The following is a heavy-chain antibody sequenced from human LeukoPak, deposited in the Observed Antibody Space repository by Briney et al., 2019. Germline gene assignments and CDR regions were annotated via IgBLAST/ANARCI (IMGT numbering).Heavy chain of an antibody. D-gene: IGHD3-22*01. Sequence: SQNLSLTCAISGDSVSSNSAAWNWIRQSPSRGLEWLGRTYYRSKWYNDYAVSVKSRITINPDTSKNQFSPQLNSVTPEDTAVYYCASNYYDSSGYHDAFDIWGQGTMVTVSS. V-gene: IGHV6-1*01. CDR3: ASNYYDSSGYHDAFDI. CDR2: TYYRSKWYN. J-gene: IGHJ3*02. CDR1: GDSVSSNSAA.